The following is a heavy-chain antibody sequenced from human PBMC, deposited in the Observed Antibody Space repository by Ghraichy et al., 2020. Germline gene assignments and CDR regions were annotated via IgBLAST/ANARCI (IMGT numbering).Heavy chain of an antibody. CDR3: TRVFVSGYGIVEHFDY. Sequence: SETLSLTCTVSGASIISSGYYWGWIRQYPGKGLEWIGYIYYSRSASYNPSLKSRVEMSTDTSKNQVSLKLNSVTAADTGIYYCTRVFVSGYGIVEHFDYWGQGTLVTVSS. V-gene: IGHV4-31*03. J-gene: IGHJ4*02. D-gene: IGHD2-15*01. CDR2: IYYSRSA. CDR1: GASIISSGYY.